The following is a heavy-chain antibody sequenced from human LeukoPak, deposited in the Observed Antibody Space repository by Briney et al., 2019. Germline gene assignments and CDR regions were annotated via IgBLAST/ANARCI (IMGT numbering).Heavy chain of an antibody. CDR1: GGSFSVYY. CDR3: ARRETYYYGSGSYYTLDYFDY. Sequence: SETLSLTCAVYGGSFSVYYWSWIRQPPGKGLEWIGEINHSGSTNYNPSLKSRVTISVDTSKNQFSLKLSSVTAADTAVYYCARRETYYYGSGSYYTLDYFDYWGQGTLVTVSS. J-gene: IGHJ4*02. V-gene: IGHV4-34*01. CDR2: INHSGST. D-gene: IGHD3-10*01.